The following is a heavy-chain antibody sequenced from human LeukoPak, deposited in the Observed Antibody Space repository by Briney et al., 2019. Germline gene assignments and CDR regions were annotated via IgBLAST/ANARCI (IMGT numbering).Heavy chain of an antibody. CDR1: GFTFSSYG. CDR2: IRYDGSNK. V-gene: IGHV3-30*02. CDR3: AKAGYYDSSGYYENYYYYYMDV. Sequence: GGSLRLSCAASGFTFSSYGMHWVRQAPGKGLEWVAFIRYDGSNKYCADSVKGRFTISRDNSKNTLYLQMNSLRAEDTAVYYCAKAGYYDSSGYYENYYYYYMDVWGKGTTVTVSS. D-gene: IGHD3-22*01. J-gene: IGHJ6*03.